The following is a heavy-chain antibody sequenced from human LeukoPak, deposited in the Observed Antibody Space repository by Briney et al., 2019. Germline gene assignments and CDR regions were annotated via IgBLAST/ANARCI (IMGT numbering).Heavy chain of an antibody. V-gene: IGHV3-30*03. Sequence: PGGSLRLSCAASGFTFSTYGMHWVRQAPGKGLEWVAVISYDGSNKYYADSVKGRFTISRDNSKNTLYLQMNSLRAEDTAVYYCARNKNYGDSNDYWGQGTLVTVSS. CDR3: ARNKNYGDSNDY. J-gene: IGHJ4*02. D-gene: IGHD4-17*01. CDR1: GFTFSTYG. CDR2: ISYDGSNK.